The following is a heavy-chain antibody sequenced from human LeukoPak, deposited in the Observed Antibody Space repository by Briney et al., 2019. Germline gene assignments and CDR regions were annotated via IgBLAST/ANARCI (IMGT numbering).Heavy chain of an antibody. Sequence: ASVKVSCKTSGYTFTDNVITWVRQAPGQGLEWMGWISVYNGDTNYAQTLQARVRMTADTSTSTAYMELRSLRSDDTAIYYCARGMYSWSYFRYEFWGQGTVVTVSS. J-gene: IGHJ4*02. CDR2: ISVYNGDT. D-gene: IGHD1-26*01. V-gene: IGHV1-18*01. CDR1: GYTFTDNV. CDR3: ARGMYSWSYFRYEF.